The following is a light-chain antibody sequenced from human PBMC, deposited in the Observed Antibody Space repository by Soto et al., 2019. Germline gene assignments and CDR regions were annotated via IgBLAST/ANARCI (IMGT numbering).Light chain of an antibody. CDR3: QQYGSSGT. CDR2: GAS. V-gene: IGKV3-20*01. J-gene: IGKJ1*01. CDR1: QSVSNNY. Sequence: LVLTQSPGTLSLSPGETATLSCRASQSVSNNYLAWYQQKPGQAPRLLIYGASNRATGIPDRFSGSGSGTDFTLTISRLEPEDFAVYYCQQYGSSGTFGQGTKVDIK.